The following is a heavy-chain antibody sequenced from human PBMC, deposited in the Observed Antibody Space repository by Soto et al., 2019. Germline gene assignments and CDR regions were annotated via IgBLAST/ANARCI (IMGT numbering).Heavy chain of an antibody. Sequence: QVQLQESGPGLVKPSETLSLTCTVSGGSISSYYCSWIRQPAGKGLEWIGRIYTSGSTNYNPSLKSRVTMSVDTSKNQFSLKLSSVTAADTAVYYCARDYWGEDFCYYGMDVWGQGTTVTVSS. V-gene: IGHV4-4*07. CDR2: IYTSGST. D-gene: IGHD2-21*01. CDR3: ARDYWGEDFCYYGMDV. J-gene: IGHJ6*02. CDR1: GGSISSYY.